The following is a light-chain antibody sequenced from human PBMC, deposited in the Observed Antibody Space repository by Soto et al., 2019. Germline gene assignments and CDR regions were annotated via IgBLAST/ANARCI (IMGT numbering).Light chain of an antibody. CDR3: CSYAGSSTFVV. J-gene: IGLJ2*01. CDR2: EGS. V-gene: IGLV2-23*03. CDR1: SSDVGSYNL. Sequence: QSALTQPASVSGSPGQSITISCTGTSSDVGSYNLVSWYQQHPGKAPKLMIYEGSKRPSGVSKRFSGSKSGNTASLTISGLQAEDEADYYCCSYAGSSTFVVFGGRTKRTVL.